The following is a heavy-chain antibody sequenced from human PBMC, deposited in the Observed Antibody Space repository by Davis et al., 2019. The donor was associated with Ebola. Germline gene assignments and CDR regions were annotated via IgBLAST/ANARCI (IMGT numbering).Heavy chain of an antibody. CDR1: GYTLRKLS. J-gene: IGHJ4*02. CDR3: AMQYCPDTSCPGGFDS. Sequence: ASVKVSCKVSGYTLRKLSMHWVRQAPGKGLEWMGGFDPEDGETIYAQKFQGRVTMTEDTSTDTAYMELSSLRSEDTAVFYCAMQYCPDTSCPGGFDSWGQGTLVTVSS. D-gene: IGHD2-2*01. V-gene: IGHV1-24*01. CDR2: FDPEDGET.